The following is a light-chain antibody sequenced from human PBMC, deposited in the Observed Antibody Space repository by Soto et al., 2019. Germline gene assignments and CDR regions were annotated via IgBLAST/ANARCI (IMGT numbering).Light chain of an antibody. V-gene: IGKV3-20*01. J-gene: IGKJ1*01. Sequence: TQSPGTLSLSPGERASLSCRAGQSVSSTYLAWYQQRPGQAPRLLIYGASSRATGIPDRFSGSGSGTDFTLTISRLEPEDFAVYYCHQYSSSTKTFGQGTKVDIK. CDR1: QSVSSTY. CDR2: GAS. CDR3: HQYSSSTKT.